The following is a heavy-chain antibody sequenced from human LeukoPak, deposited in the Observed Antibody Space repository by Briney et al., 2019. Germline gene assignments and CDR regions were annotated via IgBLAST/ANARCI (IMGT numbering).Heavy chain of an antibody. D-gene: IGHD3-3*01. CDR1: GFTFSSYG. J-gene: IGHJ4*02. V-gene: IGHV3-33*08. CDR3: ARVRGGLRFLEWLFDY. CDR2: IWYGGSNK. Sequence: GGSLRLSCAASGFTFSSYGMHWVRQAPGKGLEWVAVIWYGGSNKYYADSVKGRFTISRDNSKNTLYLQMNSLRAEDTAVYYCARVRGGLRFLEWLFDYWGQGTLVTVSS.